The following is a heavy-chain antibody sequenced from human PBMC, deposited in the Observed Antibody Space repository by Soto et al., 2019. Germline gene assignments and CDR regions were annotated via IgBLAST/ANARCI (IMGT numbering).Heavy chain of an antibody. CDR2: ISGSGTYT. Sequence: GSLRLSCAVSGFTFSDYYMSWIRQAPGKGLEWVAYISGSGTYTNYADSVKGRLTISRDNAKNSLYLQMNSLRDEDTAVYYCVRDGGVVIPAAIGAGYGMDVWGQGTTVTI. CDR1: GFTFSDYY. J-gene: IGHJ6*02. D-gene: IGHD2-2*01. CDR3: VRDGGVVIPAAIGAGYGMDV. V-gene: IGHV3-11*06.